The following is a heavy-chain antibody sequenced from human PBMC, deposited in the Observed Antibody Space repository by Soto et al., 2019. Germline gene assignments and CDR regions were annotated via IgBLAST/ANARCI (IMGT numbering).Heavy chain of an antibody. J-gene: IGHJ6*02. CDR3: ARVRASFGLDV. CDR1: GGSITGAYY. CDR2: IHYRGTT. Sequence: SETLSLTCNVSGGSITGAYYWNWIRQHPGKGLEWIGSIHYRGTTDYNPSLKSRITISLDRSKNQFALKLSSVTAADTAVYYCARVRASFGLDVWCQGPAVTVSS. V-gene: IGHV4-31*03.